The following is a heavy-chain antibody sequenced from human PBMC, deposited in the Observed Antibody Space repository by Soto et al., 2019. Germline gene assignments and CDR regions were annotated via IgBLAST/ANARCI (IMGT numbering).Heavy chain of an antibody. V-gene: IGHV3-7*03. Sequence: QLVESGGGLVQPGGSLRLSCEASGFTFSGYWMSWVRQAPGKGLEWVADIKHDGSVQYYVDSVKGRLTISRDNAKKQLYLQMNGLIAEDTALYYCARAPYSNAWYRFDLWGQGTLVTVSS. CDR2: IKHDGSVQ. J-gene: IGHJ4*02. CDR1: GFTFSGYW. CDR3: ARAPYSNAWYRFDL. D-gene: IGHD4-4*01.